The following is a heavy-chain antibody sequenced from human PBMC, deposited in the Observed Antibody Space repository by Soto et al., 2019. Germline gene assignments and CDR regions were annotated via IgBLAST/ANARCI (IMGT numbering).Heavy chain of an antibody. CDR1: GYTFTSYD. V-gene: IGHV1-8*01. CDR2: MNPNSGNT. D-gene: IGHD2-15*01. J-gene: IGHJ3*01. Sequence: ASVKVSCKASGYTFTSYDINWVRQATGQGLEWMGWMNPNSGNTGYAQKFQGRVTMTRNTSISTAYMEMSSLRSEDTAVYYCAGLYCSGGSCYFRSWGQGTMVTVSS. CDR3: AGLYCSGGSCYFRS.